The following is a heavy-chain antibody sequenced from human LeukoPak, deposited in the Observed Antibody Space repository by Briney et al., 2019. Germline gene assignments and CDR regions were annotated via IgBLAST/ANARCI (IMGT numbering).Heavy chain of an antibody. Sequence: GGSLRLSCAASGFTFSNAWMSWVRQAPGKGLEWVGRIKSKTDGGTTDYAAPVKGRLTISRDDSKNTLYLQMNSLKTEDTAVYYCTTVIPSDYYDSNDWFDPWGQGTLVTVSS. V-gene: IGHV3-15*01. CDR1: GFTFSNAW. J-gene: IGHJ5*02. CDR2: IKSKTDGGTT. CDR3: TTVIPSDYYDSNDWFDP. D-gene: IGHD3-22*01.